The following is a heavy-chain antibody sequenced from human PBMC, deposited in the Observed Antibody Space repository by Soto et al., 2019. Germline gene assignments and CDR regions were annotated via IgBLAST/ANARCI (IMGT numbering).Heavy chain of an antibody. D-gene: IGHD6-19*01. Sequence: ESLTISRKGSGYSFTSYWIAWVRHMPGKGLEWMGIIYLSDSDTRYSPSFQGRVTISADKSISTAYLQWSSLKASDTAMYYCARYSSGWPYYFDYWGQGTLVTVSS. CDR3: ARYSSGWPYYFDY. CDR1: GYSFTSYW. CDR2: IYLSDSDT. V-gene: IGHV5-51*01. J-gene: IGHJ4*02.